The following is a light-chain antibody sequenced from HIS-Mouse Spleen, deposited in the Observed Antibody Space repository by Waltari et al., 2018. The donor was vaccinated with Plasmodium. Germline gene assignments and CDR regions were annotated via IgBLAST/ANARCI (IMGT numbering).Light chain of an antibody. CDR3: QAWDSSTDYV. V-gene: IGLV3-1*01. J-gene: IGLJ1*01. Sequence: SYELTQPPSVSVSPGQTASIPCPGDHLGDKYACWYQQKPGQSPVLVIYQDSKRPSGIPERFSGSNSGNTATLTISGTQAMDEADYYCQAWDSSTDYVFGTGTKVTVL. CDR2: QDS. CDR1: HLGDKY.